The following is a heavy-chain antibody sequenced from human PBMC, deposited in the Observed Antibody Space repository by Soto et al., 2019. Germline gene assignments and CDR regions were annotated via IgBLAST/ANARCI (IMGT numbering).Heavy chain of an antibody. CDR2: VSANGQGI. CDR1: GFTFSSSA. J-gene: IGHJ4*02. Sequence: XGSLGLSCAASGFTFSSSAISWVRQAPGKGLEWVSAVSANGQGIYYADSVRGRFTISRDNSKNTVFLHMDSLSAEDTAVYYCAKDRHYPRDYFHYWGQGTLVTVSS. CDR3: AKDRHYPRDYFHY. D-gene: IGHD3-10*01. V-gene: IGHV3-23*01.